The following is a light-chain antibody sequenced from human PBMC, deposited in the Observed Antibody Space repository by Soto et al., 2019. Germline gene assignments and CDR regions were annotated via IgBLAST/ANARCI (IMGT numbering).Light chain of an antibody. V-gene: IGKV4-1*01. CDR3: QQYSTTPVT. CDR2: WAS. J-gene: IGKJ1*01. Sequence: DIVMTQSPDSLAVSLGERATINCKSSQSLLHLAWYQQKPGQPPKLLIYWASTRESGVPDRFSGSGSGTAFTLTISSLQAEDVAVYYCQQYSTTPVTFGQGTKVELK. CDR1: QSLLH.